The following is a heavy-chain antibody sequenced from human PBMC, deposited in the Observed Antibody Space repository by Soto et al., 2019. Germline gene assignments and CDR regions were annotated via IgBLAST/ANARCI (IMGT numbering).Heavy chain of an antibody. CDR2: IVMEGSQK. V-gene: IGHV3-33*05. Sequence: QVQLVESGGGVVQPGWSLRLSCAASGFTFSNHGMHWVRQAPGKGLEWVAVIVMEGSQKHYADSMKGGFTISRDNSKNTLYLQMNSLRAEDTGVYYGARDDEYDDNGFDYWGQGTLVSVSS. D-gene: IGHD3-16*01. CDR3: ARDDEYDDNGFDY. CDR1: GFTFSNHG. J-gene: IGHJ4*02.